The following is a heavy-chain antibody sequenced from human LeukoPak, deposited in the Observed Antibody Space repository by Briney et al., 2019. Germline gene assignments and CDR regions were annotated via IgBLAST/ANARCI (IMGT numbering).Heavy chain of an antibody. CDR1: GGSINSYY. CDR2: IYYSGST. J-gene: IGHJ6*03. D-gene: IGHD6-19*01. Sequence: PSETLSLTCTVSGGSINSYYWSWIRQPPGKGLEWIGYIYYSGSTNYNPSLKSRVTIPVDTSKNQFSLKLSSVTAADTAVYYCAGYSSGWAAGYYYYMDVWGKGTTVTVSS. V-gene: IGHV4-59*01. CDR3: AGYSSGWAAGYYYYMDV.